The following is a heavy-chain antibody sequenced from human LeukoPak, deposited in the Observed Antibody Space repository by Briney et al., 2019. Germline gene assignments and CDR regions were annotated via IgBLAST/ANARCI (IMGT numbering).Heavy chain of an antibody. V-gene: IGHV4-61*01. D-gene: IGHD5-24*01. J-gene: IGHJ4*01. CDR3: ARMATTDY. Sequence: SETLSLTCTVSGGSVSSSSYYWSWIRQPPGKGLEWIGYIYYSGGTNYNPSLKSRVTISLDTSKNQFSLKLTSVTAADTAVYYCARMATTDYWGQGTLVTVSS. CDR2: IYYSGGT. CDR1: GGSVSSSSYY.